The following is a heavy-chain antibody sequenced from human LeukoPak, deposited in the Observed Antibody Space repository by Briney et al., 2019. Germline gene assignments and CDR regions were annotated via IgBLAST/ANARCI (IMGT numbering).Heavy chain of an antibody. CDR1: GFTFSDYY. CDR2: IAHSGNGM. V-gene: IGHV3-11*01. CDR3: ARGHYEMGV. J-gene: IGHJ6*02. Sequence: GGSLRLSCAASGFTFSDYYMTWIRQAPGKGLEWVSHIAHSGNGMWYADAVRGRFTISRDNAKNLLFLQMDSLRAEDTAVYYCARGHYEMGVWGQGTTVIVSS.